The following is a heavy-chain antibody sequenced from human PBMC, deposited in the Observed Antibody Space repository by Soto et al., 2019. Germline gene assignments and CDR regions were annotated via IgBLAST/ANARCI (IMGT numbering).Heavy chain of an antibody. CDR3: ARIRATDYEIDY. J-gene: IGHJ4*02. CDR1: GFIFGFYW. V-gene: IGHV3-7*03. D-gene: IGHD3-22*01. CDR2: IERHGNDK. Sequence: DLEESGGDLVQPGGSLRLSCSASGFIFGFYWMTWVRQAPGKGLEWVANIERHGNDKYYVDSVTGRFTISRDNAQNSLFLQMNNLGAEDTAVYFCARIRATDYEIDYWGQGTLVTVSS.